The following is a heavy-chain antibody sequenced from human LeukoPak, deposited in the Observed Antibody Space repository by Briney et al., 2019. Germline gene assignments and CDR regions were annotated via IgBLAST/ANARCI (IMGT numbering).Heavy chain of an antibody. D-gene: IGHD3-22*01. CDR2: IYHSGST. CDR1: GGSISSGGYY. J-gene: IGHJ4*02. CDR3: ARGGSYYHDNSGYSHFDF. Sequence: PSETLSLTCTVSGGSISSGGYYWSWIRQPPGKGLEWIGYIYHSGSTYYNPSLKSRVTISVDRSKNEFSLRLNSVTAADTAVYFCARGGSYYHDNSGYSHFDFWGQGTLATVSS. V-gene: IGHV4-30-2*01.